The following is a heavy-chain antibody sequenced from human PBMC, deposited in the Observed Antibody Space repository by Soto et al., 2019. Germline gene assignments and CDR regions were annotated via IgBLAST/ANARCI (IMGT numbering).Heavy chain of an antibody. CDR1: GYTFTSYA. CDR3: AREQSGEIMTMTDAFDI. V-gene: IGHV1-3*01. J-gene: IGHJ3*02. CDR2: INAGNGHT. D-gene: IGHD3-16*01. Sequence: QVQLVQPGAEVKKPGASVKVSCKASGYTFTSYAIHWVRQAPGQRLEWMGWINAGNGHTQYSQRFQGRVTITRDTSANRAYMEVSSLRSEDTALYYCAREQSGEIMTMTDAFDIWGQGTMVTVSS.